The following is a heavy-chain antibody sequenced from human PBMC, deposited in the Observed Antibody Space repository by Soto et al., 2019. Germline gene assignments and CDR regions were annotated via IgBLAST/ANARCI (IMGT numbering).Heavy chain of an antibody. J-gene: IGHJ4*02. D-gene: IGHD3-22*01. CDR1: GFTFSSYA. V-gene: IGHV3-30-3*01. CDR3: ARDHVYDSSGYKDY. CDR2: ISYDGSNK. Sequence: PGGSLRLSCAASGFTFSSYAMHWVRQAPGKGLEWVAVISYDGSNKYYADSVKGRFTISRDNSKNTLYLQMNSLRAEDTAVYYCARDHVYDSSGYKDYWGQGALVTVSS.